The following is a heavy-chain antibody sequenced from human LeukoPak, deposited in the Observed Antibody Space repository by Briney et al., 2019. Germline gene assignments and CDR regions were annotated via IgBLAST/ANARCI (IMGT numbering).Heavy chain of an antibody. Sequence: PSETLSLTCTVSGGSISSYYWSWIRQPAGEGLEWIGRIYTSGSTNYNRSLKSRVTMSVNTSKNQFSLKLSSVTAADTAVYYCARVLWFGEWNWYFDLWGRGTLVTVSS. D-gene: IGHD3-10*01. CDR2: IYTSGST. CDR3: ARVLWFGEWNWYFDL. V-gene: IGHV4-4*07. CDR1: GGSISSYY. J-gene: IGHJ2*01.